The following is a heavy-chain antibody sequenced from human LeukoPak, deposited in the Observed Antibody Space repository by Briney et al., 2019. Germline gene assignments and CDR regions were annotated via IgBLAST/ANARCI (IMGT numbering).Heavy chain of an antibody. D-gene: IGHD5-12*01. CDR1: GFTFRSYG. V-gene: IGHV3-30*02. CDR2: IRYDGTNK. Sequence: GGSLRLSCAASGFTFRSYGMHWVRQAPGKGLEWVAIIRYDGTNKYYADSVKGRFTISRDNSKNTLYLQMNSLRAEDTAVYYCAKGSDYEAQYYYYYIDVWGKGTTVTISS. CDR3: AKGSDYEAQYYYYYIDV. J-gene: IGHJ6*03.